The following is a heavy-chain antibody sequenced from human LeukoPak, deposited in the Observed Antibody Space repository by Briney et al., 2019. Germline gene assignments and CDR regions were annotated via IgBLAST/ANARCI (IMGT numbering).Heavy chain of an antibody. Sequence: GGSLRLSCAASGFTFSSYAMSWARQAPGKGLGWVSAISGSGGSTYYADSVKGRFTISRDNSKNTLYLQMNSLRDEDTAVYYCAKDAVPAALGEYFFDYWGQGTRVTVSS. V-gene: IGHV3-23*01. CDR1: GFTFSSYA. D-gene: IGHD2-2*01. CDR3: AKDAVPAALGEYFFDY. CDR2: ISGSGGST. J-gene: IGHJ4*02.